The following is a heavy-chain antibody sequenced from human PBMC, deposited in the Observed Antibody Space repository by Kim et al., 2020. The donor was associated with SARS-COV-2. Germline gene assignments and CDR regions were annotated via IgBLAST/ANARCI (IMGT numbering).Heavy chain of an antibody. J-gene: IGHJ6*03. CDR3: AKAQFIYYYYMDV. Sequence: GGSLRLSCAASGFTFDDYAMHWVRQAPGKGLEWVSGISWNSGSIGYADSVKGRFTISRDNAKNSLYLQMNSLRAEDTALYYCAKAQFIYYYYMDVWGKGTTVTVSS. V-gene: IGHV3-9*01. CDR2: ISWNSGSI. CDR1: GFTFDDYA.